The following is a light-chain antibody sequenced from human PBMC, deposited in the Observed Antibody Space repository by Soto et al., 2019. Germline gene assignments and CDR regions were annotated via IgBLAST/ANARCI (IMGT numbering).Light chain of an antibody. Sequence: QSVLTQPRSVSGSPGQLVTISCTGTNSDVGGYNYVSWYQQYPGKAPKLMISGVSERPSGVPDRFSGSKSGNTASLTISGLQTEDEADYYCISYTDRQSYLFGTGTKVTVL. J-gene: IGLJ1*01. V-gene: IGLV2-11*01. CDR3: ISYTDRQSYL. CDR2: GVS. CDR1: NSDVGGYNY.